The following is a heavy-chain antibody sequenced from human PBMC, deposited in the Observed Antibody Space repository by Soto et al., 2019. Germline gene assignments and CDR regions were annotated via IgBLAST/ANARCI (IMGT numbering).Heavy chain of an antibody. Sequence: SETLSLTCTVSGGSVSNDNFYWSWIRQPPGKGLEWIGYVHSSGITNYNPSLKRRVTISVDTSRNQFSLRLSSVTAADTAVYYCARGLTMGQLPSHFDHWGQGTLVTVYS. V-gene: IGHV4-61*01. CDR3: ARGLTMGQLPSHFDH. CDR2: VHSSGIT. D-gene: IGHD3-16*01. J-gene: IGHJ5*02. CDR1: GGSVSNDNFY.